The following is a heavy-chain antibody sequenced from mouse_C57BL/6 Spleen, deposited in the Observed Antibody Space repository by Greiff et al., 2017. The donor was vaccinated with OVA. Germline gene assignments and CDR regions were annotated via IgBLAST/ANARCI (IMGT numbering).Heavy chain of an antibody. V-gene: IGHV5-9*01. CDR2: ISGGGGNT. Sequence: DVMLVESGGGLVKPGGSLKLSCAASGFTFSSYTMSWVRQTPEKRLEWVATISGGGGNTYYPDSVKGRFTISRDNAKNTLYLQMSSLRSEDTALYYCARHGYYSNYGFAWFAYWGQGTLVTVSA. J-gene: IGHJ3*01. D-gene: IGHD2-5*01. CDR1: GFTFSSYT. CDR3: ARHGYYSNYGFAWFAY.